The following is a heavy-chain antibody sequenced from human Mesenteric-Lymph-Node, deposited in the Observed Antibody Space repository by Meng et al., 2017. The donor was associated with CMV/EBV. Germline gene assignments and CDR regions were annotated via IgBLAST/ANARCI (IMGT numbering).Heavy chain of an antibody. CDR2: IIPILGIA. Sequence: QVQLVQPGAEVKKPGSSVKVSCKASGGTFSSYTISWVRQAPGQGLEWMGRIIPILGIANYAQKFQGRVTITADKSTSTAYMELSSLRSEDTAVYYCAGGIAAAGSRWFDPWGQGTLVTVSS. V-gene: IGHV1-69*02. CDR3: AGGIAAAGSRWFDP. J-gene: IGHJ5*02. CDR1: GGTFSSYT. D-gene: IGHD6-13*01.